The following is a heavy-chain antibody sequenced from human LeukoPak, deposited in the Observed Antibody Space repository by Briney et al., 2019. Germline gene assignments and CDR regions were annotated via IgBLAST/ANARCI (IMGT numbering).Heavy chain of an antibody. V-gene: IGHV3-30*02. CDR3: AKDGGDSSGYLDH. J-gene: IGHJ4*02. D-gene: IGHD3-22*01. Sequence: GGSLRLSCAASGFSLSDNGMHWVRQAPGKGLEWVAFIRYDGSNKFYADSVKGRFTISRDNSRNTLYLQMNSLRAEDTAVYYCAKDGGDSSGYLDHWGQGTLVTVSS. CDR2: IRYDGSNK. CDR1: GFSLSDNG.